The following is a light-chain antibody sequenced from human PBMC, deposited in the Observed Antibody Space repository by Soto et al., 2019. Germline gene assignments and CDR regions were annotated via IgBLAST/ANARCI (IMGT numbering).Light chain of an antibody. V-gene: IGLV1-44*01. CDR1: NSNIGRYS. J-gene: IGLJ3*02. Sequence: QSVLTQPPSLSGTPGQRVTISCSGSNSNIGRYSVNWYQHFPGTAPKILIYIADDRPSGVPDRFSGSKSGTSASLAISGLQSEDEAEYYCAAWDDNLNGPLFGGGTKVTVL. CDR3: AAWDDNLNGPL. CDR2: IAD.